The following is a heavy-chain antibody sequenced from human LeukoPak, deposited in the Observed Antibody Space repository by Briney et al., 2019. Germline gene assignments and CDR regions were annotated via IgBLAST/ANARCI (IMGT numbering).Heavy chain of an antibody. J-gene: IGHJ4*02. CDR2: IKSDGSST. V-gene: IGHV3-74*01. CDR3: ARGGDTSNWYPGYFDY. D-gene: IGHD6-13*01. Sequence: QSGGSLRLSCAASGLTLRNYWMHWVRQAPGKGPVWVSRIKSDGSSTRFADSVQGRFTISRDNGKNTVYLQMNSLRAEDTAVYYCARGGDTSNWYPGYFDYWGQGALVTVSS. CDR1: GLTLRNYW.